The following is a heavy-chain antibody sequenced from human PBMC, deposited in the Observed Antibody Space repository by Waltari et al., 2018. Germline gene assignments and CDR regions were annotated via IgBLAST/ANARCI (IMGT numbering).Heavy chain of an antibody. Sequence: QVQLQESGPGLVKPSQTLSLTCTVPGGSITSGSYYWSWTRQPAGKGLEWIGRIYPRGITNYNPSLKSRVTISVDTSKNQFSLKLSSVTAADTAVYYCARVGRRGYSSSWVDYWGQGTLVTVSS. D-gene: IGHD6-13*01. CDR2: IYPRGIT. J-gene: IGHJ4*02. CDR3: ARVGRRGYSSSWVDY. CDR1: GGSITSGSYY. V-gene: IGHV4-61*02.